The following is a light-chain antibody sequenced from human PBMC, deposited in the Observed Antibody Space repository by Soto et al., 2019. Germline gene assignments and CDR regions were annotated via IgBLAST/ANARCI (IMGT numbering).Light chain of an antibody. Sequence: DVQMTQSPSSLSASVGDRVTIACRASQPIDNYLNWYQQKPGEAPKVLIFAASSLRSGVPSRFSGSGYGTDFTLTINNLHPEDSATYYCQQTHAVPLTFGQGTRL. V-gene: IGKV1-39*01. CDR3: QQTHAVPLT. J-gene: IGKJ5*01. CDR2: AAS. CDR1: QPIDNY.